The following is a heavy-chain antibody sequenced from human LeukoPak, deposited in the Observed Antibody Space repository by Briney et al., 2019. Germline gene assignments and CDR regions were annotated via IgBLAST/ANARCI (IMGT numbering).Heavy chain of an antibody. V-gene: IGHV1-69*13. Sequence: SVKVSCKASGGTFSSYAISWVRQAPGQGLEWMGGIIPIFGTANYAQKFQGRVTITADESTSTAYMELSSLRSEDTAVYYCARGSQPGGDYSAFDIWGQGTMVTVSS. CDR3: ARGSQPGGDYSAFDI. CDR2: IIPIFGTA. D-gene: IGHD4-17*01. CDR1: GGTFSSYA. J-gene: IGHJ3*02.